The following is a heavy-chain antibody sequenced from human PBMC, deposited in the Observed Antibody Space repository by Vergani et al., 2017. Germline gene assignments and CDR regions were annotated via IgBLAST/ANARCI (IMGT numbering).Heavy chain of an antibody. V-gene: IGHV4-39*01. CDR2: IYYSGST. J-gene: IGHJ5*02. CDR3: ARHEGDYSVVVVAARSWFDP. CDR1: GGSISSSSYY. Sequence: QLQLQESGPGLVKPSETLSLTCTVSGGSISSSSYYWGWIRQPPGKGLEWIGSIYYSGSTYYNPSLKSRVTISVDTSKNQFSLKLSSVTAADTAVYYCARHEGDYSVVVVAARSWFDPRGQGTLVTVSS. D-gene: IGHD2-15*01.